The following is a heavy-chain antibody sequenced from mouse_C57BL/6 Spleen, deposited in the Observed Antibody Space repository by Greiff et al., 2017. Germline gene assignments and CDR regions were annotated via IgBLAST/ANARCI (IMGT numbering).Heavy chain of an antibody. CDR1: GYTFTSYW. J-gene: IGHJ2*01. Sequence: VQLQQSGTVLARPGASVKMSCKTSGYTFTSYWMHWVKQRPGQGLEWIGAIYPGNSDTSYNQKFKGKAKLTAVTSASTAYMELSSLTNEDSAVYYCTREEIYYDYGGFDYWGQGTTLTVSS. CDR2: IYPGNSDT. V-gene: IGHV1-5*01. CDR3: TREEIYYDYGGFDY. D-gene: IGHD2-4*01.